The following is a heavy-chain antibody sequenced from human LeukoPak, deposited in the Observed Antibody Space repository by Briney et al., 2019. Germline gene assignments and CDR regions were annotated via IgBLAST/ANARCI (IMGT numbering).Heavy chain of an antibody. J-gene: IGHJ4*02. D-gene: IGHD3-10*01. CDR2: INHSGST. V-gene: IGHV4-34*01. CDR3: ARSRITMVRGVIRGRNYFDY. CDR1: GGSFSGYY. Sequence: PSETLSLTCAVYGGSFSGYYWSWIRQPPGKGLEWIGEINHSGSTNYNPSLKSRVTISVDTSKNQFSLKLSSVTAADTAVYYCARSRITMVRGVIRGRNYFDYWGQGTLVTVSS.